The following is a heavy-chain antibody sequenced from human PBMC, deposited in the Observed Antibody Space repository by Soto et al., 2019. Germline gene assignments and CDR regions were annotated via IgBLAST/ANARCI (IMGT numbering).Heavy chain of an antibody. CDR2: ISWNSGDI. V-gene: IGHV3-9*01. D-gene: IGHD3-22*01. CDR3: AKGRGDSGYYSLFDY. CDR1: GFTFDDYA. J-gene: IGHJ4*02. Sequence: EVQLVESGGGLVQPGRSLRLSCAASGFTFDDYAMHWVRKPPGKGLEWVSSISWNSGDIGYTDSVKGRFTISRDNAKNPLYLQMNRLRSEDTGLYYCAKGRGDSGYYSLFDYWGQGTLVTFSS.